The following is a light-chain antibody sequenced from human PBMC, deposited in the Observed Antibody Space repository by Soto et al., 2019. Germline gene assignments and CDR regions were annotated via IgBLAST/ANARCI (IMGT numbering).Light chain of an antibody. CDR2: SND. V-gene: IGLV1-47*02. J-gene: IGLJ2*01. Sequence: HSVLTQPPSASGTPGQWVTISCSGSSSNIETNDIYWHQQVPGSAPKLLIYSNDQRPSGVPDRFSASKSGTSASLAISGLRSEDEAEYFCATWDDSLRGVVFGGGTKLTVL. CDR1: SSNIETND. CDR3: ATWDDSLRGVV.